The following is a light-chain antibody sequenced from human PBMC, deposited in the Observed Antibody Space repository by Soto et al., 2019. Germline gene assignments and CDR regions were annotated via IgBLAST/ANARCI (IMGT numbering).Light chain of an antibody. CDR1: QSVSSN. V-gene: IGKV3-15*01. J-gene: IGKJ1*01. Sequence: EIVMTQSPATLSVSPRERATLSCRASQSVSSNLAWYQQKPGKAPRLLIYGASTRDTGISARFSGRGSGTEFTLTVSRLRSEDFEVYYCQQFNNWPRTFGQGTKVDIK. CDR2: GAS. CDR3: QQFNNWPRT.